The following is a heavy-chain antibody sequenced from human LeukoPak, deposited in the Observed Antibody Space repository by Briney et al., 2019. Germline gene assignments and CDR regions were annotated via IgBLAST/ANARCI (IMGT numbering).Heavy chain of an antibody. CDR1: GYTFTSYA. V-gene: IGHV1-18*01. Sequence: ASVKLSCKASGYTFTSYAISWVRQAPGKGLEWMGSISAYNGNTNYAHKLKGRVTMTRDKSTSTAYLELKSLRSDDTAVYYCARYEGRRVFDYWGERTLVTVSS. CDR2: ISAYNGNT. D-gene: IGHD3-3*01. J-gene: IGHJ4*02. CDR3: ARYEGRRVFDY.